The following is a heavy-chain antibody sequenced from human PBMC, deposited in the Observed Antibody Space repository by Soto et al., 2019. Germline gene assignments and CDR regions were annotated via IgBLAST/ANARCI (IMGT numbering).Heavy chain of an antibody. D-gene: IGHD6-13*01. J-gene: IGHJ1*01. Sequence: EVQLVESGGGLGQPGRSLRLSCAASGFTFDDYAMHWVRQVPGKGLECVSGINWNSGSIGYGDSVKGRFAISRDNAKNSLHLQRNSLSAEDTAFYYCVKDESINWYSGHFRHWGQGTLVTVSS. CDR1: GFTFDDYA. CDR2: INWNSGSI. V-gene: IGHV3-9*01. CDR3: VKDESINWYSGHFRH.